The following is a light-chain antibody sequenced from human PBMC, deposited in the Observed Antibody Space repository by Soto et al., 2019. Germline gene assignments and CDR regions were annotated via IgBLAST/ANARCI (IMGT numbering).Light chain of an antibody. V-gene: IGKV3-20*01. CDR1: HGVDNY. J-gene: IGKJ1*01. CDR2: GAS. Sequence: EIVLAQSSGTLSLSPGEIVNLSCRASHGVDNYLAWFQHKPVQAPRLLIYGASSRAAGVPDRFSGSGFGTDFTLTISKLEPDDFAVYYCHQYGVSPLTFGQGTKVEIK. CDR3: HQYGVSPLT.